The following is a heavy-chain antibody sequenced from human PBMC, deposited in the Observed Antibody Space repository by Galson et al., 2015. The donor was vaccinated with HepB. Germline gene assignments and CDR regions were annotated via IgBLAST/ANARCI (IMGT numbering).Heavy chain of an antibody. CDR2: IQSEIDGATT. Sequence: PGKGLEWVALIQSEIDGATTEYAAPVKGRFYISRDDLKNTLFLQMNSLKTEDTAVYYCTSILDNYYGSGSYEWWGQGTLVTVSS. V-gene: IGHV3-15*01. J-gene: IGHJ4*02. CDR3: TSILDNYYGSGSYEW. D-gene: IGHD3-10*01.